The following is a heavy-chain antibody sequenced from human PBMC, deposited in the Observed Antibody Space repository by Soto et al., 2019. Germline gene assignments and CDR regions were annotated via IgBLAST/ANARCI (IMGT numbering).Heavy chain of an antibody. CDR2: IYHSGST. Sequence: QVQLQESGPGLVKPSGTLSLTCAVSGGSISSSNWWSWVRQPPGKGLVRIGEIYHSGSTNYNPSLKSGVTIPVDKSKIQFSLKLGYVTAADTAVYHCVRKATGRFGELLTHFQLWGQGTLVTVSS. D-gene: IGHD3-10*01. J-gene: IGHJ1*01. V-gene: IGHV4-4*02. CDR3: VRKATGRFGELLTHFQL. CDR1: GGSISSSNW.